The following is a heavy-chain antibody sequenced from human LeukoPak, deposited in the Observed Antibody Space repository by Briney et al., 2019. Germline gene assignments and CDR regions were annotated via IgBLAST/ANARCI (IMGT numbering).Heavy chain of an antibody. D-gene: IGHD3-10*01. Sequence: PGRSLRLSCAASGFTFSNYGMHWVRQAPGKGLEWVAVIWYDGSNKYYADSVKGRFTISRDNSKNTLYLQMNSLRAEDTAVYYCAGNYGPYYFDNWGQGTLVTVSS. CDR2: IWYDGSNK. CDR1: GFTFSNYG. J-gene: IGHJ4*02. CDR3: AGNYGPYYFDN. V-gene: IGHV3-33*01.